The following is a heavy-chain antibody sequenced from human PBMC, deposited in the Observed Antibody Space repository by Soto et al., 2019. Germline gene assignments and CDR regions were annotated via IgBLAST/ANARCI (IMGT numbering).Heavy chain of an antibody. J-gene: IGHJ4*02. Sequence: GGPLRLSCTDSGLTFRTNAMTWCRQAPGKGLGWGSAFSGSAVTFYATSVKGRFSISRANSRSTVYLQMPSPRAEDSAIYYCAREKDYDFNWGSDRFASHYWGRGTLVTVSS. V-gene: IGHV3-23*01. CDR3: AREKDYDFNWGSDRFASHY. D-gene: IGHD3-16*01. CDR2: FSGSAVT. CDR1: GLTFRTNA.